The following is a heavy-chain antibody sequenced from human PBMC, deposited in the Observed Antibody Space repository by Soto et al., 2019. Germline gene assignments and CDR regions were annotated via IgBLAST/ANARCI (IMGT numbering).Heavy chain of an antibody. CDR3: ARAFAGFGAYWYFDL. D-gene: IGHD3-16*01. CDR2: GYHSVSI. CDR1: GGSITDYY. V-gene: IGHV4-59*01. J-gene: IGHJ2*01. Sequence: PSETLSLTCTGSGGSITDYYWSWIRQPPGKALEWIGYGYHSVSIHYNPSLKTRVTISVDTSENQFSLRLSSVTAADTVVYYCARAFAGFGAYWYFDLWGRGTLVTVSS.